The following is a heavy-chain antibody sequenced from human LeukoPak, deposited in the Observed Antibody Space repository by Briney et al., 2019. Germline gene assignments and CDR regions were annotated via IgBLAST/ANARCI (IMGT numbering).Heavy chain of an antibody. J-gene: IGHJ6*03. V-gene: IGHV1-69*05. D-gene: IGHD6-13*01. CDR3: ARDKAQQLAYYYYYYMDV. Sequence: ASVKVSCKASGGTFSSYAISWVRQAPEQGLEWMGRIIPIFGTANYAQKFQGRVTITTDESTSTAYMELSSLRSEDTAVYYCARDKAQQLAYYYYYYMDVWGKGTTVTVSS. CDR1: GGTFSSYA. CDR2: IIPIFGTA.